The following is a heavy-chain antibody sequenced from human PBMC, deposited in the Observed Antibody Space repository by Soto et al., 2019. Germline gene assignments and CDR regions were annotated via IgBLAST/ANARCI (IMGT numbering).Heavy chain of an antibody. CDR1: GFSLSNARMG. CDR3: ARIELTMVRGVIIYFDY. D-gene: IGHD3-10*01. Sequence: SGPTLVNPTETLTLTCTVSGFSLSNARMGVSWIRQPPGKALEWLAHIFSNDEKSYSTSLKSRLTISKDTSKSQVVLTMTNMDPVDTATYYCARIELTMVRGVIIYFDYWGQGTLVTVSS. CDR2: IFSNDEK. V-gene: IGHV2-26*01. J-gene: IGHJ4*02.